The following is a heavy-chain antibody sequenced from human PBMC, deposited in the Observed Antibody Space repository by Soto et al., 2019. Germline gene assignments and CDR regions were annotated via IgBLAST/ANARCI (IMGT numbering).Heavy chain of an antibody. CDR1: GFTFSTYA. CDR2: ISYDGSNK. V-gene: IGHV3-30-3*01. D-gene: IGHD3-22*01. CDR3: VGEDSITFETGWFDP. Sequence: QVQLVESGGGVVQPERSLRLSCAASGFTFSTYAMHLVRQAPGKGLEWVAVISYDGSNKYYADSVKGRFTISRDNSKNTLNLQMNSLRAGDTAVYYCVGEDSITFETGWFDPWGQGTLVTVSS. J-gene: IGHJ5*02.